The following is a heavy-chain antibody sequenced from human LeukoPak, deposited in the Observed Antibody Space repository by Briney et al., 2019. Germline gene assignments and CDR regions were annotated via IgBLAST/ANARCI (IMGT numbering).Heavy chain of an antibody. V-gene: IGHV3-74*01. D-gene: IGHD1-26*01. CDR3: ATAQVGAPTDF. CDR1: GFPFSSYA. J-gene: IGHJ4*02. CDR2: VHGDGYSI. Sequence: PGGSLRLSCTASGFPFSSYAIYWVRQAPGKGLVWVARVHGDGYSISYADSVRGRFTISRDNAKDTLYLHMNSLRPDDTAVYYCATAQVGAPTDFWGQGTRVTVSS.